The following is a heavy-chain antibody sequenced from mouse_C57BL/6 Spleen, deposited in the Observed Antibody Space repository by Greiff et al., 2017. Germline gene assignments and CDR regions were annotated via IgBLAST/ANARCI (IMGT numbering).Heavy chain of an antibody. V-gene: IGHV2-2*02. CDR1: GFSLTSYG. CDR3: ARKLRLHAMDY. Sequence: VKLMESGPGLVQPSQSLSITCTVSGFSLTSYGVHWVRQSPGKGLEWLGVIWSGGSTDYNAAFISRLSSSKDNSKSQVFFKMNSLQANDTAIYYCARKLRLHAMDYWGQGTSVTVSS. J-gene: IGHJ4*01. CDR2: IWSGGST. D-gene: IGHD1-2*01.